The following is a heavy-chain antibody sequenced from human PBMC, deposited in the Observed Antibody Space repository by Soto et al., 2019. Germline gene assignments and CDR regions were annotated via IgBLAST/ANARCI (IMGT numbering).Heavy chain of an antibody. CDR3: AGGYSYETRCYYYNGMDV. CDR2: IVPIFGTA. Sequence: VQLVQSGAVVKKPGSSVKVSCKASGGTFSSYAISWVRQATGQGLEWMGGIVPIFGTANYAQKFQGRVTITAEKSTSTAYMELSSLRSEDTAVYYCAGGYSYETRCYYYNGMDVWGQGTTVTVSS. V-gene: IGHV1-69*06. CDR1: GGTFSSYA. D-gene: IGHD5-18*01. J-gene: IGHJ6*02.